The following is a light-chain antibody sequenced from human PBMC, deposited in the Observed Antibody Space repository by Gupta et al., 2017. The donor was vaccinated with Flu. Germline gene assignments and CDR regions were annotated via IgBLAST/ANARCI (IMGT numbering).Light chain of an antibody. J-gene: IGKJ3*01. CDR3: QQSYSTPFT. Sequence: GARITITCQESQTISSYLNWYQQKPGETPKLLIYVASSLQSGVPSRFSGSGSGTDFTLTISSLQPQDFATYYCQQSYSTPFTFGPGTKVDI. CDR1: QTISSY. V-gene: IGKV1-39*01. CDR2: VAS.